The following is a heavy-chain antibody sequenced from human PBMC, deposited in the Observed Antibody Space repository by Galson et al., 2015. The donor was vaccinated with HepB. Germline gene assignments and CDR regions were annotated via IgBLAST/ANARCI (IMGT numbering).Heavy chain of an antibody. V-gene: IGHV6-1*01. J-gene: IGHJ6*03. CDR1: GDSVSSNSAA. Sequence: AISGDSVSSNSAAWNWIRQSPSRGLEWLGRTYYRSKWYDDYAESVKSRINIHPDTSKNQFSLQLNSVTPEDTAVYYCARAGVSGSYGVYYYYYMDVWGKGTTVTVSS. CDR2: TYYRSKWYD. CDR3: ARAGVSGSYGVYYYYYMDV. D-gene: IGHD1-26*01.